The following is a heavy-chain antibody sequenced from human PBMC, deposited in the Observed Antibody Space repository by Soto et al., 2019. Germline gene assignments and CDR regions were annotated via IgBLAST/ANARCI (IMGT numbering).Heavy chain of an antibody. CDR2: IYPGDSDT. Sequence: GESLKISCMGSGYKFSTWHNFTSYWIAWVRQMPGEGLEWMGIIYPGDSDTRYSPSFQGQVTISADKSISTVYLQWSRLKASDTAMYYCARPPLPGFGKYAMDVWGQGTTVTVSS. CDR3: ARPPLPGFGKYAMDV. V-gene: IGHV5-51*01. CDR1: GYKFSTWHNFTSYW. J-gene: IGHJ6*02. D-gene: IGHD3-10*01.